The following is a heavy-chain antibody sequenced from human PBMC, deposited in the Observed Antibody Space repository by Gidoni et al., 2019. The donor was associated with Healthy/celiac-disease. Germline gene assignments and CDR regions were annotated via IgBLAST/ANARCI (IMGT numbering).Heavy chain of an antibody. CDR1: GGSFSGYY. CDR2: INHSGST. CDR3: AGGRTGKLDY. J-gene: IGHJ4*02. V-gene: IGHV4-34*01. Sequence: QVQLQQWGAGLLKTSKTLSPTCAVYGGSFSGYYWSWIRQPPGKGLEWSGEINHSGSTHHNPSLQSRVTISVDTSKTQFSLKLSSMAAADTAVYYCAGGRTGKLDYWGRGTLVTVSS. D-gene: IGHD1-1*01.